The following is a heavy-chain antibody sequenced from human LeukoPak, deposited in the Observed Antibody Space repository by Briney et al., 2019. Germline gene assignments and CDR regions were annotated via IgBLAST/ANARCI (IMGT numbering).Heavy chain of an antibody. CDR3: ARGGAGHYYDSSGYYLDY. CDR1: GGSISSSSYY. J-gene: IGHJ4*02. D-gene: IGHD3-22*01. CDR2: IYYSGST. Sequence: SETLSLTCTVSGGSISSSSYYWGWIRQPPGKGLEWIGSIYYSGSTYYNPSLKSRVTISVDTSKNQFSLKLSSVTAADTAVYYCARGGAGHYYDSSGYYLDYWGQGTLVTVSS. V-gene: IGHV4-39*07.